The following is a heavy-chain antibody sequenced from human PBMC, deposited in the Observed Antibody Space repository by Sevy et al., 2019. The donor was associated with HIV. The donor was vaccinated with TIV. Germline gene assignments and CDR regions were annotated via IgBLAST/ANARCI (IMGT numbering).Heavy chain of an antibody. J-gene: IGHJ5*02. CDR3: ARRGLGNWFDP. D-gene: IGHD6-19*01. CDR1: GGSISSYY. V-gene: IGHV4-59*01. Sequence: SETLSLTCTVSGGSISSYYWSWIRQPPGKGLEWIGYIYYSGSTNYNPSLKSRVTISVDTSKNQYSLKLSTVTAADTAAYYCARRGLGNWFDPWGQGTLVTVSS. CDR2: IYYSGST.